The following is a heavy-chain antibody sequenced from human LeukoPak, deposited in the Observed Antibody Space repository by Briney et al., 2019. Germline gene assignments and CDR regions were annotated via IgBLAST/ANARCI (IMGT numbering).Heavy chain of an antibody. J-gene: IGHJ5*02. D-gene: IGHD3-10*01. CDR1: GFTFSS. V-gene: IGHV3-21*01. Sequence: GGSLRLSCAASGFTFSSMNWVRQAPGKGLEWVSSISSSSSYIYYADSVKGRFTISRDNAKNSLYLQMNSLRAEDTAVYYCARSITMVRGVTAANWFDPWGQGTLVTVSS. CDR3: ARSITMVRGVTAANWFDP. CDR2: ISSSSSYI.